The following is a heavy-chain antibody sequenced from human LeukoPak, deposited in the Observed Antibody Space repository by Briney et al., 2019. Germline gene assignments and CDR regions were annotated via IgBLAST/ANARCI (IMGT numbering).Heavy chain of an antibody. Sequence: SETLSLTCAVYGGSFSGYYWSWIRQPPGKGLEWIGEINHSRSTNYNPSLKSRVTISVDTSKNQFSLKLSSVTAADTAVYYCASSRIYFDYWGQGTLVTVSS. CDR1: GGSFSGYY. V-gene: IGHV4-34*01. D-gene: IGHD3-10*01. CDR2: INHSRST. CDR3: ASSRIYFDY. J-gene: IGHJ4*02.